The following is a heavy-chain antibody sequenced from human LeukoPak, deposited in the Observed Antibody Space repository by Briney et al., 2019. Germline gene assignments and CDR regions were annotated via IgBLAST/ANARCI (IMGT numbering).Heavy chain of an antibody. Sequence: SETLSLTCTVSGGSISSSGLHWGWIRQPPGKGLEWIGTIYYSGSTYYNPSLKSRVTISIDTSKNQFSLRLNSVTAADTAVYYCARRTTNDKWMTNKGGYYFDYWGQGTLVTVSS. V-gene: IGHV4-39*01. CDR1: GGSISSSGLH. CDR2: IYYSGST. D-gene: IGHD1-1*01. CDR3: ARRTTNDKWMTNKGGYYFDY. J-gene: IGHJ4*02.